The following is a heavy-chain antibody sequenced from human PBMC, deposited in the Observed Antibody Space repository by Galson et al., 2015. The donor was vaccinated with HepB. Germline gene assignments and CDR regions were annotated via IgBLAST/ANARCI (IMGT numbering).Heavy chain of an antibody. CDR3: ARRRRYCSSTSCRTQWFDP. J-gene: IGHJ5*02. CDR2: INHSGST. Sequence: LSLTCAVYGGSFSGYYWSWIRQPPGKGLEWIGEINHSGSTNYNPSLKSRVTISVDTSKNQFSLKLSSVTAADTAVYYCARRRRYCSSTSCRTQWFDPWGQGTLVTVSS. V-gene: IGHV4-34*01. CDR1: GGSFSGYY. D-gene: IGHD2-2*01.